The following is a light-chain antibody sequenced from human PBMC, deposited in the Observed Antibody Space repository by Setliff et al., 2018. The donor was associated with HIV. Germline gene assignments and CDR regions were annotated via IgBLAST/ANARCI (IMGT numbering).Light chain of an antibody. CDR1: QTVSNNY. V-gene: IGKV3-20*01. Sequence: EIVLTQSPGTLSLSPGERATLYCRASQTVSNNYLAWYQQKPGQAPRLLIYGAFSRAAGIPDKFSGSGSGTEFTLTISRLEPEDFAVYYCQQYAVSRTFGKGTKVDIK. CDR2: GAF. J-gene: IGKJ2*01. CDR3: QQYAVSRT.